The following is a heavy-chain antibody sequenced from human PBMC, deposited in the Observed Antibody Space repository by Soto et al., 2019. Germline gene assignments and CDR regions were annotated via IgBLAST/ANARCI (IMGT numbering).Heavy chain of an antibody. J-gene: IGHJ4*02. Sequence: SETLSLTCAVYGGSFSGYYWSWIRQPPGKGLEWIGEINHSGSTNYNPSLKSRVTISVDTSKNQFSLKLSSVTAADTAVYYCASLSREQWLVRGETYYFDYWGQGTLVTVSS. D-gene: IGHD6-19*01. CDR2: INHSGST. V-gene: IGHV4-34*01. CDR1: GGSFSGYY. CDR3: ASLSREQWLVRGETYYFDY.